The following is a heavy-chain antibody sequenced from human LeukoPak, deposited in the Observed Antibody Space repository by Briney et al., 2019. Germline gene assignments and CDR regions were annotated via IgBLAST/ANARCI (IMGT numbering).Heavy chain of an antibody. Sequence: LAGGSLRLSCVASGFTFSSYSMNWVRQAPGKGLEWVSHITASGTAMFYADSVKGRFTISRDNAKNSLYLQMNSLRDEDTAVYYCASSGSYRFDYWGQGTLVTVSS. CDR3: ASSGSYRFDY. CDR1: GFTFSSYS. J-gene: IGHJ4*02. V-gene: IGHV3-48*02. D-gene: IGHD1-26*01. CDR2: ITASGTAM.